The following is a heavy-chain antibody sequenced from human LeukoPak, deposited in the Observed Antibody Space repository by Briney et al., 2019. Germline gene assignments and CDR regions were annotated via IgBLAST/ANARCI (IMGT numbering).Heavy chain of an antibody. J-gene: IGHJ4*01. CDR1: GFTFTTYP. CDR2: VTSSGGTT. V-gene: IGHV3-23*01. D-gene: IGHD5-24*01. Sequence: GGSLRFSCAASGFTFTTYPMSWVRQAPGKGLEWVSTVTSSGGTTYYADSVKGRFTISRDNSKNTLYLQVNSLRAADTAIYYCAKVQEMDTILPPFHYWGHGTLVTVSS. CDR3: AKVQEMDTILPPFHY.